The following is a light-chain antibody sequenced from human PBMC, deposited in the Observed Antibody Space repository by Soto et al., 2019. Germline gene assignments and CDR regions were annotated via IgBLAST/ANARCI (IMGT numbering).Light chain of an antibody. Sequence: QSVLTQPRSVSGSPRQSVTISCTGTNSDVGGYIYVSWYQQHPGKAPKLMMFDVSKRPSGVPDRFSGSKSDNTASLTISGLQAEDEADYFCCSYAGNYTYVFGTGTKLTVL. J-gene: IGLJ1*01. V-gene: IGLV2-11*01. CDR3: CSYAGNYTYV. CDR1: NSDVGGYIY. CDR2: DVS.